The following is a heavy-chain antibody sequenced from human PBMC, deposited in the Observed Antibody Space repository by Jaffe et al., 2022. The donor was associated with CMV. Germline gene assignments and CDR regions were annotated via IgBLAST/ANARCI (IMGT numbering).Heavy chain of an antibody. V-gene: IGHV3-15*01. D-gene: IGHD3-3*01. CDR1: GFTFSNAW. Sequence: EVQLVESGGGLVKPGGSLRLSCAASGFTFSNAWMSWVRQAPGKGLEWVGRIKSKTDGGTTDYAAPVKGRFTISRDDSKNTLYLQMNSLKTEDTAVYYCTTEVPYYDFWSGYYGDYYYYYMDVWGKGTTVTVSS. J-gene: IGHJ6*03. CDR3: TTEVPYYDFWSGYYGDYYYYYMDV. CDR2: IKSKTDGGTT.